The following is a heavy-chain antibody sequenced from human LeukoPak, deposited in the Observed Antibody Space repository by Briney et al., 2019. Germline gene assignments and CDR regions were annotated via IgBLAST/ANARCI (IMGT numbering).Heavy chain of an antibody. CDR2: IYTSGST. Sequence: PSETLSLTCTVSGGSLSSYYWGWIRQPAGKGLGWIGRIYTSGSTNYNPSLKSRVTMSVDTSKTQFSLKLSSVTAADTAVYYCARDSWYSSGLDYWGQGTLVTVSS. V-gene: IGHV4-4*07. CDR1: GGSLSSYY. J-gene: IGHJ4*02. D-gene: IGHD6-19*01. CDR3: ARDSWYSSGLDY.